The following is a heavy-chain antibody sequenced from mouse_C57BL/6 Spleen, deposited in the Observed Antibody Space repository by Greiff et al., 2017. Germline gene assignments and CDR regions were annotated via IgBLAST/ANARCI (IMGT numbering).Heavy chain of an antibody. CDR1: GYTFTSYW. CDR2: IDPSDSYT. Sequence: QVQLKQPGAELVKPGASVKLSCKASGYTFTSYWMQWVKQRPGQGLEWIGEIDPSDSYTNYNQKLKGKATLTVDTSSSTAYMQLSSLTSEDSAVYYCAPYYYDSFDYWGQGTTLTVSS. J-gene: IGHJ2*01. D-gene: IGHD1-1*01. CDR3: APYYYDSFDY. V-gene: IGHV1-50*01.